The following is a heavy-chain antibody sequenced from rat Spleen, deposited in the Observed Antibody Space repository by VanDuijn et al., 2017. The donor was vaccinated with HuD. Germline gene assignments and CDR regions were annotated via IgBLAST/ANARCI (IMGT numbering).Heavy chain of an antibody. D-gene: IGHD1-10*01. Sequence: EVQLVETGGGLVQPGRSLKLSCVASGFTFSSYWMYWIRQAPGKGLEWVSSINTDGGSTYYPDTVKGRFVISKDNAKNVGYLQMNNLRSEDTAMYYCTSGGVTTRLNWFAYWGQGTLVTVSS. J-gene: IGHJ3*01. CDR3: TSGGVTTRLNWFAY. CDR2: INTDGGST. V-gene: IGHV5-58*01. CDR1: GFTFSSYW.